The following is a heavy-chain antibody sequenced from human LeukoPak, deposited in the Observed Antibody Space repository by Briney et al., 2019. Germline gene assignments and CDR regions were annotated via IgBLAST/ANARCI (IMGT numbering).Heavy chain of an antibody. CDR3: ARDVAAAGSFDY. J-gene: IGHJ4*02. V-gene: IGHV3-30*04. CDR1: GFTFSSYA. D-gene: IGHD6-13*01. CDR2: ISYDGSNK. Sequence: PGGSLRLSCAASGFTFSSYAMHWVRQAPGKGLEWVAVISYDGSNKYYTDSVKGRFTISRDNSKNTLYLQMNSLRAEDTAVYYCARDVAAAGSFDYWGQGNLVTVSS.